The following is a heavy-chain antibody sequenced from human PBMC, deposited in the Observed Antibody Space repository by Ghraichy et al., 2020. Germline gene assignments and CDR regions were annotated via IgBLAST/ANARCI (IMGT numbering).Heavy chain of an antibody. Sequence: SETLSLTCTVSGGSISSSSYYWGWIRQPPGKGLEWIGSIYYSGSTYYNPSLKSRVTISVDTSKNQFSLKLSSVTAADTAVYYCARGLPTWIQLWFPWFDPWGQGTLVTVSS. CDR2: IYYSGST. V-gene: IGHV4-39*01. J-gene: IGHJ5*02. CDR1: GGSISSSSYY. CDR3: ARGLPTWIQLWFPWFDP. D-gene: IGHD5-18*01.